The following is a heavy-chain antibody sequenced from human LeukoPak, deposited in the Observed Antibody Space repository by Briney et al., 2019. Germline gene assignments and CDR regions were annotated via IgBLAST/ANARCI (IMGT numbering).Heavy chain of an antibody. V-gene: IGHV4-34*01. CDR2: INHSGST. Sequence: SETLSLTCAVYGGSFSGYYWSWIRQPPGKGLEWIGEINHSGSTNYNPSLKTRVTLSVDPSKNQFSLELDSVTAADTAVYFCARQGSSGWSHFDYWGQGTLVTVSS. D-gene: IGHD6-19*01. CDR1: GGSFSGYY. J-gene: IGHJ4*02. CDR3: ARQGSSGWSHFDY.